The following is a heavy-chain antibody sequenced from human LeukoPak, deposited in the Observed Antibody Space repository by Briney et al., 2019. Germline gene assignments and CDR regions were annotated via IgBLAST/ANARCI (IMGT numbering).Heavy chain of an antibody. CDR3: AKEEEWLVRGGYFDY. CDR2: ASGGGGST. D-gene: IGHD6-19*01. CDR1: GFTFTNYA. J-gene: IGHJ4*02. Sequence: GGSLRLSCAASGFTFTNYAMSWVRQAPGKGLEWVSGASGGGGSTYYADSVKGRFTISTDDSKNTLYLQMNSLRAEDTAVYYCAKEEEWLVRGGYFDYWGQGTLVTVSS. V-gene: IGHV3-23*01.